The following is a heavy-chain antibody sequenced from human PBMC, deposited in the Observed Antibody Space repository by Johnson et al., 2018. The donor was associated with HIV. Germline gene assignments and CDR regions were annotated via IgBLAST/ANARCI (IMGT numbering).Heavy chain of an antibody. CDR3: AKEGDSAGPIDAFDI. CDR2: ISYDGSNK. D-gene: IGHD5-18*01. CDR1: GFTFSSYA. V-gene: IGHV3-30*04. Sequence: QVQLVESGGGLVQPGGSLRLSCAASGFTFSSYAMSWVRQAPGKGLEWVAVISYDGSNKYYADSVKGRFTLSRDNSKNTLSLQMNSLRAEDTAVYYCAKEGDSAGPIDAFDIWGQGTLVTVSS. J-gene: IGHJ3*02.